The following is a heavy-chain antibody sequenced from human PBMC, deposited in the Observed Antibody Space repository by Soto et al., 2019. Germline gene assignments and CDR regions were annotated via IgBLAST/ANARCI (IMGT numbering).Heavy chain of an antibody. Sequence: SETLSLTCTVSGGPISSYYWSWIRQPPGKGLEWIGYIYYSGSTNYNPSLKSRVTLSVDTSKNQFSLKLSSVTAADTAVYYCARHLGRLRPIFDSWGQGTLVTVSS. J-gene: IGHJ4*02. CDR1: GGPISSYY. D-gene: IGHD3-16*01. CDR3: ARHLGRLRPIFDS. V-gene: IGHV4-59*08. CDR2: IYYSGST.